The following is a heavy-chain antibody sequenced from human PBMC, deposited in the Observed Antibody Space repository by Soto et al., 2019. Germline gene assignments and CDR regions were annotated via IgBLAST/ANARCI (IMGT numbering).Heavy chain of an antibody. CDR1: GGTFSTHA. D-gene: IGHD2-15*01. CDR3: ARGYCSGGNCYSGMDV. J-gene: IGHJ6*02. V-gene: IGHV1-69*13. CDR2: IIPISGTT. Sequence: SVKVSCKASGGTFSTHAIIWVRQAPGHGLEWMGGIIPISGTTYYTQRFQGRVTITADEPTSTAFMELSSLKFEDTAVFYCARGYCSGGNCYSGMDVWGQGTMVTVSS.